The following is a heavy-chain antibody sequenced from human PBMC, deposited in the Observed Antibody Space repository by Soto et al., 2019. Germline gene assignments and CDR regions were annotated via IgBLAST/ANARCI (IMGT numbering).Heavy chain of an antibody. CDR2: IFSTGST. CDR1: YGSINNYH. Sequence: PSETLSLTCTVSYGSINNYHWTWIRQPAGRGLEWIGRIFSTGSTAYNASLKSRVTMSVDRSKNQFSLRLTSMTAADTAVYYCARDVASPGISGSWGALDIWGRGTLVTVSS. CDR3: ARDVASPGISGSWGALDI. D-gene: IGHD1-20*01. V-gene: IGHV4-4*07. J-gene: IGHJ3*02.